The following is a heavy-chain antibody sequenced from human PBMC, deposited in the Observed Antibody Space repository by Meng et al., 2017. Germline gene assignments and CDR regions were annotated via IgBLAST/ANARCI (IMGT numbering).Heavy chain of an antibody. CDR1: GGTFSSYA. V-gene: IGHV1-69*06. Sequence: QVQVVRSGGWVKKPGSLVKVSCKASGGTFSSYAISGVRQAPGQGLEWMGGIIPIFGTANYAQKFQGRVTITADKSTSTAYMELSSLRSEDTAVYYCARDKRPSSSWYGNWFDPWGQGTLVTVSS. D-gene: IGHD6-13*01. CDR3: ARDKRPSSSWYGNWFDP. J-gene: IGHJ5*02. CDR2: IIPIFGTA.